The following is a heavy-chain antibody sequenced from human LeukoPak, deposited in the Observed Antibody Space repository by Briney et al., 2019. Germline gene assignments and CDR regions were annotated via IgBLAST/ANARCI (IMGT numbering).Heavy chain of an antibody. V-gene: IGHV1-2*02. J-gene: IGHJ4*02. CDR1: GFTFTDYY. CDR3: AREGNGLLSKDFDY. Sequence: ASLKVSCKSSGFTFTDYYIHWVRQAPGQGLEWMGYIGPHSSATSSPQEFQGRVTMTRDTSMSTAYMELTRLTSDDTAVYYCAREGNGLLSKDFDYWGQGTLVTVSS. CDR2: IGPHSSAT. D-gene: IGHD2/OR15-2a*01.